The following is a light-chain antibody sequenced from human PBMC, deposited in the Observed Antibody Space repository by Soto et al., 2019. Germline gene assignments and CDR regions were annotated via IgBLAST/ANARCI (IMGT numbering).Light chain of an antibody. CDR2: TAA. CDR1: QGISSY. V-gene: IGKV1-9*01. Sequence: TQTPSLPSPSAGATSTTTFLASQGISSYLAWYQQQPGKAPKLLMSTAATFQSGGPSRFSGSGSWTEFTLTISSLQHEDFAASYCQQLNNYHWTFGQGTKVDIK. CDR3: QQLNNYHWT. J-gene: IGKJ1*01.